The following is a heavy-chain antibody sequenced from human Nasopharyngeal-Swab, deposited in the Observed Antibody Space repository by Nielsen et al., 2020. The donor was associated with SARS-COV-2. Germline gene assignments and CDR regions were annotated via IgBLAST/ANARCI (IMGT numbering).Heavy chain of an antibody. CDR2: IWYDGSNK. J-gene: IGHJ6*02. V-gene: IGHV3-30*19. CDR3: ARDPMITFGGVIVADYYYYGMDV. CDR1: GFTFSNYG. Sequence: GESLKISCAASGFTFSNYGMHWVRQAPGKGLEWVAVIWYDGSNKYYADSVKGRFTISRDNSKNTLYLQMNSLRAEDTAVYYCARDPMITFGGVIVADYYYYGMDVWGQGTTVTVSS. D-gene: IGHD3-16*02.